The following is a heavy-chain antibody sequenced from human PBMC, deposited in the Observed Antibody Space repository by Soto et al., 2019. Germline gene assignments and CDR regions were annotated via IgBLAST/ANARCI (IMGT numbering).Heavy chain of an antibody. D-gene: IGHD3-3*01. CDR3: AREGVFGLVKIIPPDY. CDR1: GFGFSSYG. V-gene: IGHV3-30*03. Sequence: VQLLESGGGVAQPGRSLRLSCRASGFGFSSYGMLWVRQAPGKGPEWVAFISFDGSTQYYADSVRGRFTISRDNSENTLDLQLDTLRVEDTAMYYCAREGVFGLVKIIPPDYWGQGAQVTVSA. CDR2: ISFDGSTQ. J-gene: IGHJ4*02.